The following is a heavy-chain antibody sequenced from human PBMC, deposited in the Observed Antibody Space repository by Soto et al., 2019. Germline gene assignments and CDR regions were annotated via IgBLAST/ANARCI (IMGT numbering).Heavy chain of an antibody. D-gene: IGHD4-17*01. CDR2: ISYDGSNK. CDR3: ARGPHMTTVTTRYYGMDV. CDR1: GFTFSSYA. Sequence: GGSLRLSCAASGFTFSSYAMHWVRQAPGKGLEWVAVISYDGSNKYYADSVKGRFTISRDNSKNTLYLQMNSLRAEDTAVYYCARGPHMTTVTTRYYGMDVWGQGTTVTVSS. J-gene: IGHJ6*02. V-gene: IGHV3-30-3*01.